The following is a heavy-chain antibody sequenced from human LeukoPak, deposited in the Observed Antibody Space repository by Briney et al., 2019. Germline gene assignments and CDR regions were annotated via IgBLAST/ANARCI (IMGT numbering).Heavy chain of an antibody. CDR3: ARTIVGATGRFDY. CDR2: IYYSGST. CDR1: GGSISSYY. V-gene: IGHV4-59*01. D-gene: IGHD1-26*01. J-gene: IGHJ4*02. Sequence: SETLSLTCTASGGSISSYYWSWIRQPPGKGLEWIGYIYYSGSTNYNPSLKSRVTISVDTPKNQFSLKLSSVTTADTAVYYCARTIVGATGRFDYWGQGTLVTVSS.